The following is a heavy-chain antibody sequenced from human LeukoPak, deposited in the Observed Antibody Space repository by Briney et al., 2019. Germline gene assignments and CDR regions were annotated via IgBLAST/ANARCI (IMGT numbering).Heavy chain of an antibody. J-gene: IGHJ4*02. CDR1: GFTFSNYW. D-gene: IGHD4-17*01. CDR2: INSDGSST. CDR3: AKGEATVIDY. V-gene: IGHV3-74*01. Sequence: GGSLRLSCAASGFTFSNYWMHWVRQAPGKGLVWVSRINSDGSSTTSADSVKGRFTISRDNAKNTLYLQMNSLRAEDTAVYYCAKGEATVIDYWCQGTLVTVSS.